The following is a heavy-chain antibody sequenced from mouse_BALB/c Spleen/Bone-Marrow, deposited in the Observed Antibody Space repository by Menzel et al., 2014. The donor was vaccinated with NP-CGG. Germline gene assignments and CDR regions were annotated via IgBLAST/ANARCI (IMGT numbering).Heavy chain of an antibody. CDR1: GYAFSNYW. J-gene: IGHJ2*01. Sequence: VKLVESGADLVRPGSSVKISCKASGYAFSNYWMNWVKQRPGQGLEWIGQIYPGDGDTNYNGKFKGKATLTADKSSSTAYMQLSSLTSEDSAVYFCARCDGYSYYFDYWGQGTPLTVSS. V-gene: IGHV1-80*01. CDR3: ARCDGYSYYFDY. CDR2: IYPGDGDT. D-gene: IGHD2-3*01.